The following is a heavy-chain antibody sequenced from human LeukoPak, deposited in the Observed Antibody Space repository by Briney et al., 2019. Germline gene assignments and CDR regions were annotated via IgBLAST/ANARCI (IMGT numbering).Heavy chain of an antibody. V-gene: IGHV4-59*12. D-gene: IGHD6-13*01. CDR2: IYYSGST. J-gene: IGHJ4*02. CDR1: GGSISSYY. CDR3: ARCIAAAGTGFDY. Sequence: SETLSLTCTVSGGSISSYYWSWIRQPPGKGLEWIGYIYYSGSTNYNPSLKSRVTISVDKSKNQFSLKLSSVTAADTAVYYCARCIAAAGTGFDYWGQGTLVTVSS.